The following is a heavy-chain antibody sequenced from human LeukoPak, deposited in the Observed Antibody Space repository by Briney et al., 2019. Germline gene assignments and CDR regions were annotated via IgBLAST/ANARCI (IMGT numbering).Heavy chain of an antibody. CDR1: GGSISSYY. Sequence: PSETLSLTCTVSGGSISSYYWSWIRQPPGKGLEWIGYIYYSGGTNYNPSLKSRVTISVDTSKNQFSLKLSSVTAADTAVYYCARERGRYYDSSGYYYSENRFDPWGQGTLVTVSS. V-gene: IGHV4-59*01. CDR3: ARERGRYYDSSGYYYSENRFDP. J-gene: IGHJ5*02. D-gene: IGHD3-22*01. CDR2: IYYSGGT.